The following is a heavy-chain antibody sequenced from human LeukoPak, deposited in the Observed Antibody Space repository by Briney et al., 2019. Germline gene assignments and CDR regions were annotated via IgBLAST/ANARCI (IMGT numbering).Heavy chain of an antibody. J-gene: IGHJ6*03. CDR3: ARHTPYSNRSYYYYMDV. Sequence: SETLSLTCAVSGYSISSGYYWGWIRQPPGKGLEWIGIIYHSGSTYYNPSLKSRVTISVDTSKNQFSLKLSSVTAADTAVYYCARHTPYSNRSYYYYMDVWGKGTTVTVSS. D-gene: IGHD4-11*01. CDR1: GYSISSGYY. V-gene: IGHV4-38-2*01. CDR2: IYHSGST.